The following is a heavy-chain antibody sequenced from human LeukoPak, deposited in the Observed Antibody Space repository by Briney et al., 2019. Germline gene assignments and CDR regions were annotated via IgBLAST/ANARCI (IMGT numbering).Heavy chain of an antibody. Sequence: SETLSLTCSVSGGSMNSYFWTWIRQPAGKGLEWIGRMYGSSAPTYNPSLTSRVTMSVDTSKNQFSLKLSSVTAADTAVYYCARGEGIVGATIDFDYWGQGTLVTVSS. CDR3: ARGEGIVGATIDFDY. J-gene: IGHJ4*02. V-gene: IGHV4-4*07. D-gene: IGHD1-26*01. CDR1: GGSMNSYF. CDR2: MYGSSAP.